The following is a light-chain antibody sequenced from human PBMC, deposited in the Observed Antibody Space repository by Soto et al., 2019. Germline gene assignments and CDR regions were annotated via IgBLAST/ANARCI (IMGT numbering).Light chain of an antibody. CDR3: QQYYTYWT. J-gene: IGKJ1*01. Sequence: DFPMTQSPSTLSASVGDGVTITCRASQSVGRYLAWYQQKPGKAPNLLIYDISSLKSGVPSRFSGSGSGTEFTLSISSLQPDDSATYYCQQYYTYWTFDQGTKVEIK. V-gene: IGKV1-5*01. CDR1: QSVGRY. CDR2: DIS.